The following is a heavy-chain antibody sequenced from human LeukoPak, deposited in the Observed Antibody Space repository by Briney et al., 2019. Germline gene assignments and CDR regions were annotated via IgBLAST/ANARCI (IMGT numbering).Heavy chain of an antibody. CDR3: ARDERDYDFWSGYNPRPIDY. CDR1: GFTFSSYS. J-gene: IGHJ4*02. CDR2: ISSSSSTI. V-gene: IGHV3-48*04. D-gene: IGHD3-3*01. Sequence: GGSLRLSCAASGFTFSSYSMNWVRQAPGKGLEWVSYISSSSSTIYYADSVKGRFTISRDNAKNSLYLQMNSLRAEDTAVYYCARDERDYDFWSGYNPRPIDYWVQGTLVTVSS.